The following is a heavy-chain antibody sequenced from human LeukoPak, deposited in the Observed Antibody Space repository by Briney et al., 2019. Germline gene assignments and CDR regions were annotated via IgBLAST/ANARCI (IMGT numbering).Heavy chain of an antibody. D-gene: IGHD4-23*01. CDR2: IYTSGNT. V-gene: IGHV4-4*07. CDR1: GGSISDFY. J-gene: IGHJ4*02. CDR3: ATNSGDY. Sequence: SETLSLTCSVSGGSISDFYWSWIRQPAGKGLEWIGRIYTSGNTNYNPSLKSRVTMSLNASKNQFSLKLSSVTAADTAVYYCATNSGDYWGQGTLVTVSS.